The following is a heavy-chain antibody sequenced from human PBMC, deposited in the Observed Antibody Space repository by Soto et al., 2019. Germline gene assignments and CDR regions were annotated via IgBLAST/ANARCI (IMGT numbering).Heavy chain of an antibody. V-gene: IGHV3-23*01. Sequence: EVQLLESGGGLVQPGGSLRLSCAASGFTFNNYAMTWVRQAPGKGLEWVSAISGGGDTTSYADSVKGRFTVSRDGSKNTLYLPMSSLRAEDTALYYCAKGRGGSGSLPPRVDFWGQGTLVTVSS. CDR2: ISGGGDTT. D-gene: IGHD3-10*01. CDR3: AKGRGGSGSLPPRVDF. J-gene: IGHJ4*02. CDR1: GFTFNNYA.